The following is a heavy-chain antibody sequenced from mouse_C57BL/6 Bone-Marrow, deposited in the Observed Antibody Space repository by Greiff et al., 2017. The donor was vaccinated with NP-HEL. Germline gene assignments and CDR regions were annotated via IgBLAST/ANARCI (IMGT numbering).Heavy chain of an antibody. J-gene: IGHJ3*01. CDR3: TTCYYSNYVFAY. V-gene: IGHV14-1*01. Sequence: VQLQQSGAELVRPGASVKLSCTASGFNIKDYYMHWVKQRPEQGLEWIGRIDPEDGDTEYAPKFQGKATMTADTSSNTAYLQLSSLTSEDTAVYYCTTCYYSNYVFAYWGQGTLVTVSA. D-gene: IGHD2-5*01. CDR1: GFNIKDYY. CDR2: IDPEDGDT.